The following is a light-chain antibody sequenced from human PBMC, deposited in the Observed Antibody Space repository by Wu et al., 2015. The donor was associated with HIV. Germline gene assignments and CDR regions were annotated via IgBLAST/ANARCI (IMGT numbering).Light chain of an antibody. Sequence: EIVMTQSPATLSVSPEERVTLSCRASQSVRSNLAWYQQKPGQAPRLLIYGASTRATGIPARFSGSGSGTDFTLTISSMQSEDFAVYYCQQYSGPRSIIFGQGTRLEI. J-gene: IGKJ5*01. V-gene: IGKV3-15*01. CDR3: QQYSGPRSII. CDR2: GAS. CDR1: QSVRSN.